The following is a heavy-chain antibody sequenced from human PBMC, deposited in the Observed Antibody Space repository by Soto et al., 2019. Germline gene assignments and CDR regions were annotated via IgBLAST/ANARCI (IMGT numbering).Heavy chain of an antibody. J-gene: IGHJ4*02. CDR1: GASLNDFS. V-gene: IGHV4-59*08. CDR3: ARHFLGQARQRLFVDY. Sequence: QVQLRESGPGLVRPSETLSLSCSVSGASLNDFSWSWIRQPPGRGLEWIGYVSYSGRTTYSPSLKSRVTISLDTSKNAFSLNLTSMTAAGTAIYYCARHFLGQARQRLFVDYWGQGTLANVSS. D-gene: IGHD3-3*01. CDR2: VSYSGRT.